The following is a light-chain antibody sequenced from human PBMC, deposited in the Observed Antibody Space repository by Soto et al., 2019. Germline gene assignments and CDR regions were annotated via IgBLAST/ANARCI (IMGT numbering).Light chain of an antibody. V-gene: IGKV3-20*01. J-gene: IGKJ1*01. CDR3: QQYGSSPRS. Sequence: EIVLTQSPGTLSLSPGERATLSCRASQSVGSTYLAWYQHKLGQAPRLLIYGASSKASGIPDRFSGSGSGTDFTLTITKLEPEDVAVYYCQQYGSSPRSFGQGTKVEVK. CDR2: GAS. CDR1: QSVGSTY.